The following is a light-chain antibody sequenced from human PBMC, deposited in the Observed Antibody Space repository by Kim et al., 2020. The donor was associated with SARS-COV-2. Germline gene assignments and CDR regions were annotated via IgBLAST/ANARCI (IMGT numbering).Light chain of an antibody. CDR2: TAS. J-gene: IGKJ4*01. CDR1: QSVSIY. Sequence: SSSVGYRVTIPCRSSQSVSIYLNWYQQRSGRAPQHLIYTASTLQSGFPARFSGSRSGTDFTLTINNVQPDDSATYYCQQSYTMITFGGGTKVDI. V-gene: IGKV1-39*01. CDR3: QQSYTMIT.